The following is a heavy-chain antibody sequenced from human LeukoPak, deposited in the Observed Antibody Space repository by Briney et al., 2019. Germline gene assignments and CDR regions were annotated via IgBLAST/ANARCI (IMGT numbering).Heavy chain of an antibody. V-gene: IGHV1-18*01. CDR1: GYTFTSYG. J-gene: IGHJ5*02. Sequence: ASXXVXCKASGYTFTSYGISWVRQAPGQGLEWMGWISAYNGNTNYAQKLQGRVTMTTDTSTSTAYMELRSLRSDDTAVYYCARESSGYYHGTWGQGTLVTVSS. CDR2: ISAYNGNT. D-gene: IGHD3-22*01. CDR3: ARESSGYYHGT.